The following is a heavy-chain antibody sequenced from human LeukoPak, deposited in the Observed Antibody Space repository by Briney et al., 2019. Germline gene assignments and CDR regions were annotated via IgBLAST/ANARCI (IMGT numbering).Heavy chain of an antibody. CDR3: AKEGSAYSGYNHYYYYYGMDV. CDR2: ISWNSGSI. Sequence: PGRSLRLSCAASGFTFDDYAMHWVRQAPGKGLEWVSGISWNSGSIGYADSVKGRFTISRDNAKNSLYLQMNSLRAEDTALYYCAKEGSAYSGYNHYYYYYGMDVWGQGTTVTVSS. D-gene: IGHD3-22*01. V-gene: IGHV3-9*01. J-gene: IGHJ6*02. CDR1: GFTFDDYA.